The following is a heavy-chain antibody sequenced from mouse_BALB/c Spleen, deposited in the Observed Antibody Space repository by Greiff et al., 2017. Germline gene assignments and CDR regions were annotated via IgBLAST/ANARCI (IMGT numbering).Heavy chain of an antibody. CDR1: GYTFTSYV. CDR3: ARHYGNYVWYFDV. V-gene: IGHV1-14*01. CDR2: INPYNDGT. Sequence: VQLQQSGPELVKPGASVKMSCKASGYTFTSYVMHWVKQKPGQGLEWIGYINPYNDGTKYNEKFKGKATLTSDKSSSTAYMELSSLTSEDSAVYYCARHYGNYVWYFDVWGAGTTVTVSS. J-gene: IGHJ1*01. D-gene: IGHD2-1*01.